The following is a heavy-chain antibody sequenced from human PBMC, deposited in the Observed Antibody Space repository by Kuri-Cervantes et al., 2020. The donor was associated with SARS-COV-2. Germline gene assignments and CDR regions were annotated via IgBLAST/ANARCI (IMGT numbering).Heavy chain of an antibody. CDR1: GFTFSSYS. D-gene: IGHD5-18*01. CDR2: IRYDGSNK. V-gene: IGHV3-30*02. J-gene: IGHJ4*02. CDR3: ANDGGDTVLLFDY. Sequence: GESLKISCAASGFTFSSYSMNWVRQAPGKGLEWVAFIRYDGSNKYYADSVKGRVTISRDNSKNSLYLQMNSLRAEDTAVYYCANDGGDTVLLFDYWGQGTLVTVSS.